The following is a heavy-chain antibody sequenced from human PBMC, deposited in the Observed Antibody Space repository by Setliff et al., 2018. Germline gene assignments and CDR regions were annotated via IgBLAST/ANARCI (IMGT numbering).Heavy chain of an antibody. Sequence: PGESLKISCKGSGYRFSSYWIAWVRQKPGKGLEWMGIVYPGDSDTQYSPSFQGQVTFSSGKSINTAYLHLSSLKASDTAMYYCAREHVSGHSEYWGQGTLVTVSS. CDR3: AREHVSGHSEY. V-gene: IGHV5-51*01. D-gene: IGHD1-26*01. CDR1: GYRFSSYW. J-gene: IGHJ4*02. CDR2: VYPGDSDT.